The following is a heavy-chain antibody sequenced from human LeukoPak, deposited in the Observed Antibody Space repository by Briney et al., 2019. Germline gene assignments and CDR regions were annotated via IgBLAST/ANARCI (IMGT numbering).Heavy chain of an antibody. J-gene: IGHJ4*02. D-gene: IGHD6-6*01. Sequence: SETLSLTCTVSGGSISSYYWSWIRQPPGKGLEWIGYIYYSGSTNYNPSLKSRVTISVDTSKNQFSLKLSSVTAADTAVYYCAGEVRAARRYFDYWGQGTLVTVSS. CDR1: GGSISSYY. CDR2: IYYSGST. V-gene: IGHV4-59*01. CDR3: AGEVRAARRYFDY.